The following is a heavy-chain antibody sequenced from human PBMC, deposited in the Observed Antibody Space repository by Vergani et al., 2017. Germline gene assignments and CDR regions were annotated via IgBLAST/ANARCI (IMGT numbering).Heavy chain of an antibody. J-gene: IGHJ6*03. CDR3: ARGRGQLVQYYYYMDV. V-gene: IGHV4-34*01. Sequence: QVQLQQWGAGLLKPSETLSLTCAVYGGSFSGYYWSWFRQPPGKGLEWIGEINHSGSTNYNPSLKSRVTISVDTSKNQFSLKLSSVTAADTAVYYCARGRGQLVQYYYYMDVWGKGTTVTVSS. CDR1: GGSFSGYY. CDR2: INHSGST. D-gene: IGHD6-6*01.